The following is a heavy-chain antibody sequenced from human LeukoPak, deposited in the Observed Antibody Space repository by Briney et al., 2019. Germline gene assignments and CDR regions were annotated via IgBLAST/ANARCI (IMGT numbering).Heavy chain of an antibody. J-gene: IGHJ3*02. Sequence: GGSLRLSCAASGFTFSSYSMNWGRQAPGNGLEWFSSISSSSSYIYYADSVKGRFTIPRDNAKNSLYLQMNSLRAEDTAVYYCARGDMIVVVITNSDAFDIWGQGTMVTVSS. CDR2: ISSSSSYI. D-gene: IGHD3-22*01. CDR3: ARGDMIVVVITNSDAFDI. V-gene: IGHV3-21*01. CDR1: GFTFSSYS.